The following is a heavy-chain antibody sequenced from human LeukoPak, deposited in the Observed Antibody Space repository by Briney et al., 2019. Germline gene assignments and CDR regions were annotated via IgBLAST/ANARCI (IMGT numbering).Heavy chain of an antibody. CDR3: AREILGGFNPGAY. D-gene: IGHD1-14*01. V-gene: IGHV4-4*02. CDR1: LDSTTSNF. J-gene: IGHJ4*02. CDR2: IHRSGSP. Sequence: SETLSLTCTVSLDSTTSNFWSWVRQPPGKGVEWIGEIHRSGSPNYNPSLQSRVTISIDRSRNQIVLELSSVTAADTAVYYCAREILGGFNPGAYWGQGTLVTVSS.